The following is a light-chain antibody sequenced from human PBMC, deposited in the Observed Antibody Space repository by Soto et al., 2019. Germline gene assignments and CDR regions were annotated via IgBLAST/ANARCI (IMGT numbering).Light chain of an antibody. CDR1: QGISNY. Sequence: DIQMTQSPSSLSASVGDRVTITCRASQGISNYLACYQQNPGKVPKLLIYAASTLQSGIPSQFSGSGSGTDFTVTISSLQPEDVATYDCHKCGIASFTFGGGTTVERK. J-gene: IGKJ4*01. V-gene: IGKV1-27*01. CDR3: HKCGIASFT. CDR2: AAS.